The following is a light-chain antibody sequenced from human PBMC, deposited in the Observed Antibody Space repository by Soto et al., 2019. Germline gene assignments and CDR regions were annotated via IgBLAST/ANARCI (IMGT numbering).Light chain of an antibody. CDR1: SSDVGGYDY. Sequence: QSALTQPPSASGSPGQSVTISCTGTSSDVGGYDYVSWYQQHPGKAPKLMIYEVNKRPSRVPDRFSGSKSGNTASLTVSGLQAEDEADYYCSSYAGSNNFVLFGGGTKVTAL. CDR3: SSYAGSNNFVL. CDR2: EVN. J-gene: IGLJ2*01. V-gene: IGLV2-8*01.